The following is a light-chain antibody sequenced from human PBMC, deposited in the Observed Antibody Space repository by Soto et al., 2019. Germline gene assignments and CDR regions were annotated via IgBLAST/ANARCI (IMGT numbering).Light chain of an antibody. V-gene: IGKV1-9*01. CDR3: QQVNSYPIT. CDR1: QGISSY. CDR2: AAS. Sequence: DIQMTQSPSFLSASLGDRVTITCRASQGISSYLAWYQQKPGIVPKLLIYAASTLQSGVPSRFSGSGFGTQFTLTISSLQPEDFATYYCQQVNSYPITFGQGTRLEI. J-gene: IGKJ5*01.